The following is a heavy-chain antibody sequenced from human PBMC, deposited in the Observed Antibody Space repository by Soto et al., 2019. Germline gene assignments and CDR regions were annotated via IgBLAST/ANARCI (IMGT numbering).Heavy chain of an antibody. Sequence: GASVKVSCRASGYTFTSYAMHWVRQAPGQRLEWMGWINAGNGNTKYSQKFQGRVTITRDTSASTAYMELSSLRSEDTAVYYCARDAGGSRNYYYYYGMDVWGQGTTVTVSS. CDR3: ARDAGGSRNYYYYYGMDV. D-gene: IGHD2-15*01. V-gene: IGHV1-3*01. CDR2: INAGNGNT. J-gene: IGHJ6*02. CDR1: GYTFTSYA.